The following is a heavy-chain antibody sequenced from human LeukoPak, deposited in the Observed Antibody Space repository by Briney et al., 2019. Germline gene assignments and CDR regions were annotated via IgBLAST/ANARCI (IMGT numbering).Heavy chain of an antibody. CDR3: ARARKTAWSKNPRIAAAMYYFDY. CDR1: GGSLSSYY. CDR2: IHTSGST. D-gene: IGHD6-13*01. J-gene: IGHJ4*02. Sequence: SETLSLTCTVSGGSLSSYYWSWIRQPAGKGLEWIGRIHTSGSTNYNPSLKSRVTMSVDTSKNQFSLKLSSVTAADTAVYYCARARKTAWSKNPRIAAAMYYFDYWGQGTLVTVSS. V-gene: IGHV4-4*07.